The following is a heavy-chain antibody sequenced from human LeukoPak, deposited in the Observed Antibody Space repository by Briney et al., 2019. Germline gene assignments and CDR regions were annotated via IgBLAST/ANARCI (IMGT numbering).Heavy chain of an antibody. CDR2: IIPIFGTA. V-gene: IGHV1-69*13. D-gene: IGHD6-13*01. CDR1: GGTFSSYA. J-gene: IGHJ4*02. CDR3: ASATLPRGGRMGSSWDFDY. Sequence: ASVKVSCKASGGTFSSYAISWVRQAPGQGLEWMGGIIPIFGTANYAQKFQGRVTITADESTSTAYMELSSLRSEDTAVYYCASATLPRGGRMGSSWDFDYWGQGTLVTVSS.